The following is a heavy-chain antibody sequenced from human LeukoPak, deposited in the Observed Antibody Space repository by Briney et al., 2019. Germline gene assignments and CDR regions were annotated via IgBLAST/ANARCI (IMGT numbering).Heavy chain of an antibody. CDR2: INPSGGST. J-gene: IGHJ4*02. CDR3: AREEEVGEFATDY. Sequence: ASVKVSCKASGYTFTSYYMHWVRQAPGQGLEWMGIINPSGGSTSYAQKFQGRVTITADKSTSTAYMELSSLRSEDTAVYYCAREEEVGEFATDYWAREPWSPSPQ. V-gene: IGHV1-46*01. CDR1: GYTFTSYY. D-gene: IGHD3-16*01.